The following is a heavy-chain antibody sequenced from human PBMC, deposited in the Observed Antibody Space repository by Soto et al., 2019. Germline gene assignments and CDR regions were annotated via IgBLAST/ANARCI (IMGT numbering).Heavy chain of an antibody. Sequence: ASVKVSCKGSGYSFTSYWIGWVRQMPGKGLEWMGIIYPGDSDTRYSPSFQGQVTISADRSISTAYLQWSSLKASDTARCYCASSRYCSSTSCYGPHYYYYYGMDVWGQGTTVTVSS. J-gene: IGHJ6*02. CDR2: IYPGDSDT. V-gene: IGHV5-51*01. CDR3: ASSRYCSSTSCYGPHYYYYYGMDV. D-gene: IGHD2-2*01. CDR1: GYSFTSYW.